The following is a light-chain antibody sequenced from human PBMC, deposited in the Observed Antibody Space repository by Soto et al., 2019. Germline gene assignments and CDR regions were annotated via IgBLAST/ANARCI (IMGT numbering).Light chain of an antibody. CDR1: QSISSW. Sequence: DIQMTQSPTTLSASVGDRITITCRASQSISSWLAWYQQKPGKAPKLLIYDASSLESGVPSRFSGSGSGTDFTLTISSLQPDDFATYYCQQYNSYSWTFGQGTKVDIK. V-gene: IGKV1-5*01. CDR2: DAS. CDR3: QQYNSYSWT. J-gene: IGKJ1*01.